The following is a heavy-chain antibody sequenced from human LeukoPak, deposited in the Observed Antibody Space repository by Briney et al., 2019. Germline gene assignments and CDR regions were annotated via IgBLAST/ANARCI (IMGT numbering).Heavy chain of an antibody. D-gene: IGHD2-2*01. Sequence: GASVKVSCKASGYTFTSYGISWVRQAPGQGLEWMGWISAYNGNTNYAQKLQGRVTMTTDTSTSTAYMELRSLRSDDTAVYYCARDLVYCSSTSCYSVNWFDPWGQGTLVTVSS. CDR1: GYTFTSYG. CDR2: ISAYNGNT. CDR3: ARDLVYCSSTSCYSVNWFDP. V-gene: IGHV1-18*01. J-gene: IGHJ5*02.